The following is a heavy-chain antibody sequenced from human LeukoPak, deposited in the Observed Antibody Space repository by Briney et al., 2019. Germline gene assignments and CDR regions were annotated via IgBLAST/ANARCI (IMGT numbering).Heavy chain of an antibody. Sequence: SQTLSPTCAISGDSVSNNIAAWTWIRQSPSRGLEWLGRTYYRSKWYNDYAVSVRGRITVNPDTSKNQFSLQLNSVTPEDTAVYYCTREDRDTFDIWGQGTVVTVSS. CDR3: TREDRDTFDI. CDR1: GDSVSNNIAA. J-gene: IGHJ3*02. V-gene: IGHV6-1*01. CDR2: TYYRSKWYN.